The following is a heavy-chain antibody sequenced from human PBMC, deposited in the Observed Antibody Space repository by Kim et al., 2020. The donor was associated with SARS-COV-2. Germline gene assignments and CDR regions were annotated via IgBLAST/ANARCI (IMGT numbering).Heavy chain of an antibody. CDR3: ARCDHDYADY. CDR1: GGSISSSSYY. J-gene: IGHJ4*02. V-gene: IGHV4-39*01. D-gene: IGHD4-17*01. Sequence: SETLSLTCTVSGGSISSSSYYWGWIRQPPGKGLEWIGSIYYSGSTYYNPSLKSRVTISVDTSKNQFSLKLSSVTAADTAVYYCARCDHDYADYWGQGTLVTVSS. CDR2: IYYSGST.